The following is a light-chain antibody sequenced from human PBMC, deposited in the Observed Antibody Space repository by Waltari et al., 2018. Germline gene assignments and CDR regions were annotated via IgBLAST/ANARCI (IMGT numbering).Light chain of an antibody. V-gene: IGKV3-11*01. Sequence: ETVLTQSPATLSLSPGERATLSCRASQSISSHLACYQQKPGQPPRPLIYDESKRATGIPARFSCSGSGTDFTLTISSLEPEDFAVYYCQQRSNLWTFGQGTKVEIK. CDR2: DES. J-gene: IGKJ1*01. CDR1: QSISSH. CDR3: QQRSNLWT.